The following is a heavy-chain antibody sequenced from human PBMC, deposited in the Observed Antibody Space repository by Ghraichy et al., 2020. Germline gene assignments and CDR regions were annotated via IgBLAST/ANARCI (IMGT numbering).Heavy chain of an antibody. Sequence: GESLNISCKGSGYSFTSYWIGWVRQMPGKGLEWMGIIYPGDSDTRYSPSFQGQVTISADKSISTAYLQWSSLKASDTAMYYCARHNYSSEGYYYGMDVWGQGTTVTVSS. J-gene: IGHJ6*02. CDR2: IYPGDSDT. CDR3: ARHNYSSEGYYYGMDV. V-gene: IGHV5-51*01. CDR1: GYSFTSYW. D-gene: IGHD5-18*01.